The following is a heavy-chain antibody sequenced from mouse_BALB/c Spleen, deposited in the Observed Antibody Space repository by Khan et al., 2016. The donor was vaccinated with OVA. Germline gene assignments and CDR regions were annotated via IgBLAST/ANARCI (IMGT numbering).Heavy chain of an antibody. V-gene: IGHV2-9*02. J-gene: IGHJ1*01. CDR1: GFSLTNYG. Sequence: QMQLEESGPGLVAPSQSLSITCTISGFSLTNYGVHWVRQPPGKGLEWLGVIWTGGSTNYNSALMSRLSISKDNSKSQVFLKMNSLQTDDTAMYYCARYYGNYGWYFDVWGAGTTVTVSS. CDR3: ARYYGNYGWYFDV. D-gene: IGHD2-1*01. CDR2: IWTGGST.